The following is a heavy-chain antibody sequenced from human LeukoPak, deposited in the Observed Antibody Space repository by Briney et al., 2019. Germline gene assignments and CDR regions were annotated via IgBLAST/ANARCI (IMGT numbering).Heavy chain of an antibody. CDR2: ISYDGSNK. V-gene: IGHV3-30*04. Sequence: PGGSLRLSCAASGFTFSSYSMHWVRQAPGKGLEWVAVISYDGSNKYYADSVKGRFTISRDNSKNTMYLQMNSLRAEDTAVYFCAIPPHLWLVHFAFDIWGQGTMVTVSS. D-gene: IGHD6-19*01. CDR3: AIPPHLWLVHFAFDI. CDR1: GFTFSSYS. J-gene: IGHJ3*02.